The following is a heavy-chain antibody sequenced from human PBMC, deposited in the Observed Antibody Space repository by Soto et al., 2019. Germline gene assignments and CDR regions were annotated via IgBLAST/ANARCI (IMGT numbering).Heavy chain of an antibody. D-gene: IGHD2-2*01. CDR2: IRSKAYGGTT. Sequence: SLRLSCTASGFTFGYYAMSWFRQAPGKGLGWVGFIRSKAYGGTTEYAASVKGRFTISRDDSKSIAYLQMNSLKTEDTAVYYCARRGQYQLLTADYYYYMDVWGKGTTVTVSS. CDR1: GFTFGYYA. CDR3: ARRGQYQLLTADYYYYMDV. J-gene: IGHJ6*03. V-gene: IGHV3-49*03.